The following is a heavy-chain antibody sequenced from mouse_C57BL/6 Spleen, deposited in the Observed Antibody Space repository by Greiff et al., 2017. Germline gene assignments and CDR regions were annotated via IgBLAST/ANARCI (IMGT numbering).Heavy chain of an antibody. CDR3: ARRDYSYWYFDV. D-gene: IGHD2-12*01. Sequence: QVQLQQPGAELVKPGASVKLSCKASGYTFTSYWMHWVKQRPGQGLEWIGMIHPNSGSTNYNEKFKSKATLTVDKSSSTAYMQLSSLTSEDSAVYYRARRDYSYWYFDVRGTGTTVTVSS. CDR1: GYTFTSYW. V-gene: IGHV1-64*01. J-gene: IGHJ1*03. CDR2: IHPNSGST.